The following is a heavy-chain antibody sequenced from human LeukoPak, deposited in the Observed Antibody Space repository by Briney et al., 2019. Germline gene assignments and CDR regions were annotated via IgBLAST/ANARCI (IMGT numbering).Heavy chain of an antibody. CDR1: GFTVSINY. J-gene: IGHJ3*01. V-gene: IGHV3-53*01. CDR2: ADPDGVT. Sequence: GGSLRLSCVGSGFTVSINYMSWVRQAPGKGLEWVSFADPDGVTSYADSVKGRSTISRDNSKNILYLQLTTLRAEDTAIYYCTKGTFDHWGQGTLVTVSS. CDR3: TKGTFDH.